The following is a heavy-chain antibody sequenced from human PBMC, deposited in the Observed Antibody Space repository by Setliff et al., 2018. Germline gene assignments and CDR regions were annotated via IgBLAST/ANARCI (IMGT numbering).Heavy chain of an antibody. CDR1: GGSLSSYNY. J-gene: IGHJ6*03. Sequence: NPSETLSLTCTVSGGSLSSYNYWSWIRQPAGKGLEWIGQIYTDGSTNYNPSLKSRVTISVDKSKNQFSLKLSSVTAADTAVYYCAGMSGFLYMDVWGKGTTVTVSS. CDR3: AGMSGFLYMDV. CDR2: IYTDGST. V-gene: IGHV4-61*09. D-gene: IGHD3-3*01.